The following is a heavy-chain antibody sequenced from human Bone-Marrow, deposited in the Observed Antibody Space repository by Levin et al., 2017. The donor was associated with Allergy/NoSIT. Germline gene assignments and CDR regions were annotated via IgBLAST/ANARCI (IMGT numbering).Heavy chain of an antibody. V-gene: IGHV4-31*03. D-gene: IGHD3-10*01. J-gene: IGHJ3*02. CDR3: ARDRVRGLNDAFDI. CDR2: IYYSGST. Sequence: SETLSLTCTVSGGSISSGGYYWSWIRHHPGKGLEWTGYIYYSGSTYYNPSLKSRVTISVDTSKNQFSLKLSSVTAADTAVYYCARDRVRGLNDAFDIWGQGTMVTVSS. CDR1: GGSISSGGYY.